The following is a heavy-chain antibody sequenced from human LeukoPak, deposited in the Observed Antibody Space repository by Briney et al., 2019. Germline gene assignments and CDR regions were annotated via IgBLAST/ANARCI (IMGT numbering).Heavy chain of an antibody. J-gene: IGHJ5*02. CDR1: GYTFTSYG. D-gene: IGHD3-3*01. V-gene: IGHV1-18*01. Sequence: ASVKVSCKASGYTFTSYGISWVRQAPGQGLEWMGWISAYNGNTNYAQKLQGRVTMTTDTSTSTAYMELRSLRSGDTAVYYCARDFLWYYDFWSGYYGYWFDPWGQGTLVTVSS. CDR3: ARDFLWYYDFWSGYYGYWFDP. CDR2: ISAYNGNT.